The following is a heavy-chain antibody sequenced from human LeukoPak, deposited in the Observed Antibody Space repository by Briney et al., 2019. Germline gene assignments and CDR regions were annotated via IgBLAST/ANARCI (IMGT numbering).Heavy chain of an antibody. D-gene: IGHD3-22*01. CDR1: GGSFSRYY. J-gene: IGHJ6*03. Sequence: SETLSLTCAVYGGSFSRYYWTWIRQTPEKGLEWIGEMNPSGSTSYNPSLKSRVTISVDTSKNQFSLKLSSVTAADTAVYYCARGRQDVAMIVVVMTAVSYYLDVWGKGTTVTVS. CDR2: MNPSGST. V-gene: IGHV4-34*01. CDR3: ARGRQDVAMIVVVMTAVSYYLDV.